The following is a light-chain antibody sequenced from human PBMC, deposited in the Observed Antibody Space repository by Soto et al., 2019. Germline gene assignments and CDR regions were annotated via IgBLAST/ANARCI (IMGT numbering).Light chain of an antibody. J-gene: IGLJ1*01. CDR3: SSKTSSSSPFV. V-gene: IGLV2-14*01. Sequence: QSVLTQPASVSGSPGQSITISCTGSTSDVGAYNYVSWYKHHPGQAPQLMIYEVSNRPSGVSNRLSGSKSGNTASLTISGLQADDEGDYYCSSKTSSSSPFVFGTGTKVTVL. CDR2: EVS. CDR1: TSDVGAYNY.